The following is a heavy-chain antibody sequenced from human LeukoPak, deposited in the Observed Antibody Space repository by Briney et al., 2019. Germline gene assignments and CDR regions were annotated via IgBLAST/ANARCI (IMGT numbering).Heavy chain of an antibody. V-gene: IGHV3-30*18. CDR1: GFTFSSYG. D-gene: IGHD6-19*01. CDR3: AKVRGIQWLVRRKVDY. Sequence: GGSLRLSCAASGFTFSSYGMHWVRQAPGRGLEWVAVISYDGSNKYYADSVKGRFTISRDNSKNTLHLQMNSLRAEDTAVYYCAKVRGIQWLVRRKVDYWGQGTLVTVSS. J-gene: IGHJ4*02. CDR2: ISYDGSNK.